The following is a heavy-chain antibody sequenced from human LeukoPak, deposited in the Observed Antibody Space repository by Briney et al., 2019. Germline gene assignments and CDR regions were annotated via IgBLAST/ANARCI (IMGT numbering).Heavy chain of an antibody. CDR1: GGTFSSYA. J-gene: IGHJ6*02. D-gene: IGHD2-2*01. Sequence: SVKVSCKASGGTFSSYAISWVRQAPGQGLEWMGGIIPIFGTANYAQKFQGRVTITADESTSTAYMELSSLRSEDTAVYYCARDCSSTSCYVAGWSVDVWGQGTTVTVSS. CDR3: ARDCSSTSCYVAGWSVDV. V-gene: IGHV1-69*13. CDR2: IIPIFGTA.